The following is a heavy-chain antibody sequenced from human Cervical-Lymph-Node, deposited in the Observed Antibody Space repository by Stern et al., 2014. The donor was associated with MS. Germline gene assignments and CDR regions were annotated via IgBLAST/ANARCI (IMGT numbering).Heavy chain of an antibody. J-gene: IGHJ5*02. CDR2: IYYSGST. V-gene: IGHV4-39*01. D-gene: IGHD3-3*01. CDR1: GGSISSSSYY. Sequence: VQLVESGPGLVKPSETLSLTCIVSGGSISSSSYYWAWIRQPPGKGLEWIGSIYYSGSTYYNPSLKSRVTISVDTSNNQFSLKLSLVPAADTAVYYCARPVPLQAVDFWSESHYWIDPGGQGTLVTVSS. CDR3: ARPVPLQAVDFWSESHYWIDP.